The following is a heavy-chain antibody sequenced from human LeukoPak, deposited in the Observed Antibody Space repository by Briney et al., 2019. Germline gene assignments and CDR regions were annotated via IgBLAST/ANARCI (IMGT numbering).Heavy chain of an antibody. D-gene: IGHD2-8*01. Sequence: GGSLRLSCAASGFTFSNAWMSWVRQAPGKGLERVGRIKSKTDGGTTDYAAPVKGRFTISRDDSKNTLYLQMNSLKTEDTAVYYCTTRYCTNGVCSNVDYWGQGTLVTVSS. V-gene: IGHV3-15*01. CDR2: IKSKTDGGTT. CDR1: GFTFSNAW. J-gene: IGHJ4*02. CDR3: TTRYCTNGVCSNVDY.